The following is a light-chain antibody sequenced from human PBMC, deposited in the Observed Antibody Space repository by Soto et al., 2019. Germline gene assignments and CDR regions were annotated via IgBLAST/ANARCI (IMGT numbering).Light chain of an antibody. CDR2: AAS. CDR1: QGISTY. Sequence: DIQLTQSPSFLSASVGDRVTITCRASQGISTYLAWYQQKPGKAPKLLIYAASTLQNGVPLSFSGSGSGTSFTLTISSLQPEDFATYYCQQLLSYPITFGQGTRLEIK. CDR3: QQLLSYPIT. V-gene: IGKV1-9*01. J-gene: IGKJ5*01.